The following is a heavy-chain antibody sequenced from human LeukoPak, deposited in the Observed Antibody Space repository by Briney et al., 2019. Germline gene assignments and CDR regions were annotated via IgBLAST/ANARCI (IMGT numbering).Heavy chain of an antibody. CDR3: ATQYCSGGSCYSGFDY. CDR2: FYPEDGET. J-gene: IGHJ4*02. CDR1: GYTLTELS. Sequence: ASVKVSCKVSGYTLTELSMHWVRQAPGKGLEWMGAFYPEDGETIYAQKFQGRVTMTEDTSTDTAYMELSSLRSEDTAVYYCATQYCSGGSCYSGFDYWGQGTPVTVSS. V-gene: IGHV1-24*01. D-gene: IGHD2-15*01.